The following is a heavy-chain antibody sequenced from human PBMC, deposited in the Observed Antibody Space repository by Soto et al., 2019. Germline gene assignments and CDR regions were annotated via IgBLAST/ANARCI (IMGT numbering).Heavy chain of an antibody. CDR1: GFTFSSYS. Sequence: GGSLRLSCAASGFTFSSYSVNWVRQAPGKGLEWVSSISSSSSYIYYADSVKGRFTISRDNDKNSLYLQMNSLRAEDTAVYYCASAPAAKLNWFDPWGQGPLVTVSS. D-gene: IGHD2-2*01. CDR2: ISSSSSYI. J-gene: IGHJ5*02. V-gene: IGHV3-21*01. CDR3: ASAPAAKLNWFDP.